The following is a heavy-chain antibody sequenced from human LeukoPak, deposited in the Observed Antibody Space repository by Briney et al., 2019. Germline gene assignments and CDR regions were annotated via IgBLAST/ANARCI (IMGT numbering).Heavy chain of an antibody. CDR2: IIPIFGTA. D-gene: IGHD3-22*01. V-gene: IGHV1-69*13. J-gene: IGHJ3*02. CDR3: ARRAYDSSGYYEGTEAFDI. CDR1: GGTFSSYA. Sequence: GASVKVSCKASGGTFSSYAISWVRQAPGQGLEWMGGIIPIFGTANYAQKFQGRVTITADESTSTAYMELSSLRSEDTAVYYCARRAYDSSGYYEGTEAFDIWGQGTMVTVSS.